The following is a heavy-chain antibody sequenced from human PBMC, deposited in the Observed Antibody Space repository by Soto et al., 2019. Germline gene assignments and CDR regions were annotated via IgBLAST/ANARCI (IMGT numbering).Heavy chain of an antibody. D-gene: IGHD4-17*01. J-gene: IGHJ4*02. CDR1: GGSFSGYY. CDR3: GSLIQTTGGDYGDYGDDY. V-gene: IGHV4-34*01. CDR2: INHSGST. Sequence: QVQLQQWGAGLLKPSETLSLTCAVYGGSFSGYYWSWIRQPPGKGLEWIGEINHSGSTNYNPSLKRRVTISVDTSMIQYSLKLSSVAAADTAVYYCGSLIQTTGGDYGDYGDDYWGQGSLVTVSS.